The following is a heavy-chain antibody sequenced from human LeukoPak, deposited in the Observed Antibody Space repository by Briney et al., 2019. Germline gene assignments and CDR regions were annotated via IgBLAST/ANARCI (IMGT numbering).Heavy chain of an antibody. CDR2: ISYDGSNK. V-gene: IGHV3-30-3*01. CDR1: GFTFSSYA. CDR3: AKDSKTVPVYSIE. D-gene: IGHD2-15*01. J-gene: IGHJ4*02. Sequence: GGSLRLSCAASGFTFSSYAMHWVRQAPGKGLEWVAVISYDGSNKYYADSVKGRFTISRDNSKNTLYLQMNSLRAEDTAVYYCAKDSKTVPVYSIEWGQGTLVTVSS.